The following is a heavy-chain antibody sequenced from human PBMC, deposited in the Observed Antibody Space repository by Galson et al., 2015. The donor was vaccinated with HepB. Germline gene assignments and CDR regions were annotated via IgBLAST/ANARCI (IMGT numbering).Heavy chain of an antibody. CDR1: GYTFTGYY. V-gene: IGHV1-2*06. Sequence: SVKVSCKASGYTFTGYYMHWVRQAPGQGLEWMGRINPNSGGTIYAQKFQGRVTMTRDTSISTAYMELSRLRSDDTAVYYCAREGQYSSYAFDIWGQGTMITVSS. CDR2: INPNSGGT. CDR3: AREGQYSSYAFDI. D-gene: IGHD5-18*01. J-gene: IGHJ3*02.